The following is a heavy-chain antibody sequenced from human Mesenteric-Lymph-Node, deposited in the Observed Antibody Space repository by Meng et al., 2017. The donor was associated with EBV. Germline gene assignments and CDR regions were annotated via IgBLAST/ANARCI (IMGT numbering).Heavy chain of an antibody. CDR1: GDSVSSTCAA. CDR2: TFYRSKWYN. Sequence: GHGLGKPSTTPSPPCAISGDSVSSTCAAWPWIRQSPSRGLEWLGRTFYRSKWYNDYAVSVKSRITINPDTSKNQFSLQMDSVSPEDTAVYYCARDTVDSRGYMTQGFDYWGQGTLVTVSS. J-gene: IGHJ4*02. D-gene: IGHD3-22*01. CDR3: ARDTVDSRGYMTQGFDY. V-gene: IGHV6-1*01.